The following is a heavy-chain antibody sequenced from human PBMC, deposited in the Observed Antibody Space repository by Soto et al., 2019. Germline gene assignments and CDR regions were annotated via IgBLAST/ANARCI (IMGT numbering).Heavy chain of an antibody. CDR2: IIPIFGTA. Sequence: SMKVSCKASGGTFSSYAISWVRQAPGQGLEWMGGIIPIFGTANYAQKFQGRVTITADESTSTAYMELTRLTSDDTAIYYCARGDSTDCSNGVCSFFYNHDMDVWGQGTTVTVSS. V-gene: IGHV1-69*13. CDR1: GGTFSSYA. J-gene: IGHJ6*02. D-gene: IGHD2-8*01. CDR3: ARGDSTDCSNGVCSFFYNHDMDV.